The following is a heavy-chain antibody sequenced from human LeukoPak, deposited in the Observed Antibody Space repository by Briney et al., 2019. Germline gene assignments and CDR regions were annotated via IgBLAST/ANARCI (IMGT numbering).Heavy chain of an antibody. CDR2: IRYDGSNK. CDR3: AKGFYYYDSSGYHAGY. Sequence: GGSLRLSCAASGFTFSSYGMHWVRQAPGKGLEWVAFIRYDGSNKYYADSVKGRFTISRDNSKNTLYLQMNSLRAEDTAAYYCAKGFYYYDSSGYHAGYWGQGTLVTVSS. V-gene: IGHV3-30*02. CDR1: GFTFSSYG. D-gene: IGHD3-22*01. J-gene: IGHJ4*02.